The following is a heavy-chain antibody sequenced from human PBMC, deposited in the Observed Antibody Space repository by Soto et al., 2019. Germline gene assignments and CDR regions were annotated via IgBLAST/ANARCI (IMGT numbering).Heavy chain of an antibody. CDR2: ISGSGGST. V-gene: IGHV3-23*01. CDR3: AKQSERWLKSGLDY. Sequence: GSLRLSCAASGFTFSSYAMSWVRQAPGKGLEWVSAISGSGGSTYYADSVKGRFTISRDNSKNTLYLQMNSLRAEDTAVYYCAKQSERWLKSGLDYWGQGTLVTVSS. D-gene: IGHD5-12*01. J-gene: IGHJ4*02. CDR1: GFTFSSYA.